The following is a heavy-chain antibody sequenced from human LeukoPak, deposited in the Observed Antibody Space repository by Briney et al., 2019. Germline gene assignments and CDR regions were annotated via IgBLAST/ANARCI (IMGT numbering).Heavy chain of an antibody. D-gene: IGHD1-14*01. CDR1: GFTFSDYY. J-gene: IGHJ3*02. Sequence: GGSLRLSCAASGFTFSDYYMSWIRQAPRKGLEWVSYISSSSSYTNYADSVKGRFTISRDNAKNSLYLQMNSLRAEDTAVYYCARVPGRGGAFDIWGQGTMVTVSS. CDR3: ARVPGRGGAFDI. CDR2: ISSSSSYT. V-gene: IGHV3-11*06.